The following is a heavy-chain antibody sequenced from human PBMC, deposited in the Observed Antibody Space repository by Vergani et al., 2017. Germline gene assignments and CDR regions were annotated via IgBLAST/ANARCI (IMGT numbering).Heavy chain of an antibody. CDR3: ARVLRYFDWSQVGAFDI. J-gene: IGHJ3*02. CDR1: GGTFSSYA. D-gene: IGHD3-9*01. V-gene: IGHV1-69*01. CDR2: IIPIFGTA. Sequence: QGQLVQSGAEVKKPGSSVKVSCKASGGTFSSYAISWVRQAPGQGLEWMGGIIPIFGTANYAQKFQGRVTITEDESTSTAYMELSSLRSEDTAVYYCARVLRYFDWSQVGAFDIWGQGTMVTVSS.